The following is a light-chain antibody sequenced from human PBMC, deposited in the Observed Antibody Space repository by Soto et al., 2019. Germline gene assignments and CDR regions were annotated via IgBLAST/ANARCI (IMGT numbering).Light chain of an antibody. Sequence: SALTQPASVSGSPGQSITISCTGTSSDVGGYNYVSWYQQHPGKAPKLMIYEVSNRPSGVSNRFSGSKTGNTASLTISGLQAEDEAYYYCFSHRRGDSHVFGTGTKLTVL. J-gene: IGLJ1*01. CDR2: EVS. CDR3: FSHRRGDSHV. V-gene: IGLV2-14*01. CDR1: SSDVGGYNY.